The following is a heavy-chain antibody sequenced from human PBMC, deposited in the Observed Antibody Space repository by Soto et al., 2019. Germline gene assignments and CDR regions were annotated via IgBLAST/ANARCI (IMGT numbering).Heavy chain of an antibody. Sequence: DSVKVSCKASGYTFTSYGINWVRQAPGQGLEWMGWISAYNGNTNYAQKLQGRVTMATDTSTSTAYMELRSLRSDDTAVYYCARVWVGTTFAYYYGMDVWGQGTTVTAP. J-gene: IGHJ6*02. CDR3: ARVWVGTTFAYYYGMDV. V-gene: IGHV1-18*01. CDR1: GYTFTSYG. CDR2: ISAYNGNT. D-gene: IGHD1-26*01.